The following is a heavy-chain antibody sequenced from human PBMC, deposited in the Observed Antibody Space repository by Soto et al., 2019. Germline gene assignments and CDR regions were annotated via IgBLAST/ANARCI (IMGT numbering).Heavy chain of an antibody. CDR3: ATRPIFNDGEDYFDS. J-gene: IGHJ4*02. D-gene: IGHD1-1*01. CDR1: GYSMRSGDYY. CDR2: IYHSGST. V-gene: IGHV4-30-4*01. Sequence: SETLSLTCTVSGYSMRSGDYYWSWIRQPPGKGLEWIGYIYHSGSTYYNPSLKSRVSISVDTSKNQFSLKLSSVTAADTAVYYCATRPIFNDGEDYFDSRGQGTLVTVSS.